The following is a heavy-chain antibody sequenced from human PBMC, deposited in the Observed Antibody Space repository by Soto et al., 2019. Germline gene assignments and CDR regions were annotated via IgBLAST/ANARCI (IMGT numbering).Heavy chain of an antibody. Sequence: SETLSLTCAVSSGSISSSNWWSWVRQPPGKGLEWIGEIYHSGSTNYNPSLKSRVTISVDKSKNQFSLKLSSVTAADTAVYYCARDLSTSAVAGIGYWGQGTLVTVSS. V-gene: IGHV4-4*02. D-gene: IGHD6-19*01. J-gene: IGHJ4*02. CDR1: SGSISSSNW. CDR3: ARDLSTSAVAGIGY. CDR2: IYHSGST.